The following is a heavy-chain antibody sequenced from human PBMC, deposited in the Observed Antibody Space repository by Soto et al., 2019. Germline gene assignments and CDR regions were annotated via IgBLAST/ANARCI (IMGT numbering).Heavy chain of an antibody. V-gene: IGHV3-30-3*01. Sequence: QVQLVESGGGVVQPGRSLRLSCAASGFTFSSYAMHWVRQAPGKGLEWVAVISYDGSNKYYADSVKVRFTISRDNSKNTLYLQMNSLRAEDTAVYYCARDPSLVGSSWYTPGYWGQGTLVTVSS. CDR2: ISYDGSNK. D-gene: IGHD6-13*01. CDR1: GFTFSSYA. CDR3: ARDPSLVGSSWYTPGY. J-gene: IGHJ4*02.